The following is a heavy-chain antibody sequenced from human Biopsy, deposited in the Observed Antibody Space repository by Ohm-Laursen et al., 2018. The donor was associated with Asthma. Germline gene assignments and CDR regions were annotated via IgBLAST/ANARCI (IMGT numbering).Heavy chain of an antibody. D-gene: IGHD2-2*01. CDR1: GGTFNTYV. CDR3: ARKAGSCISRTCYSLDF. V-gene: IGHV1-69*13. J-gene: IGHJ4*02. Sequence: GASVKVSCKSLGGTFNTYVIGWVRQAPGQGLAWMGRINSVFGTTTYPQKFQDRVTITADDSTSTVYMELSSLRSEDTAVYYCARKAGSCISRTCYSLDFWGQGTLVTVSS. CDR2: INSVFGTT.